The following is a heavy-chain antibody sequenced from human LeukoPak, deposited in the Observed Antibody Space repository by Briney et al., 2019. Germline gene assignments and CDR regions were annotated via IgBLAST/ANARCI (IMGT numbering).Heavy chain of an antibody. Sequence: PSETLSLTCTVSGGSISSSSYYWGWIRQPPGKGLEWIGSIYYSGSTYYNPSLKSRVTISVDTSKNQFSLKLSSVTAADTAVYYCARHEGWPKTIDYWGQGTLVTVSS. CDR2: IYYSGST. CDR1: GGSISSSSYY. CDR3: ARHEGWPKTIDY. V-gene: IGHV4-39*01. D-gene: IGHD2-15*01. J-gene: IGHJ4*02.